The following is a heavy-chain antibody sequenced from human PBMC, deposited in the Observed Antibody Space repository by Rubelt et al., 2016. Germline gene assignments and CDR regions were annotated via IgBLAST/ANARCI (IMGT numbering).Heavy chain of an antibody. Sequence: EVQLLESGGGLVQPGGSLRLSCAASGFTFSSYAMSWVRQAPGKGLEWVAAISGSGGSPYEAKSVKGGFTISSATSKTTLYLPMNSLSAADPAVDYCAQVPIRTVTSTFDYWGQGTLVTVSS. CDR2: ISGSGGSP. CDR1: GFTFSSYA. CDR3: AQVPIRTVTSTFDY. J-gene: IGHJ4*02. D-gene: IGHD4-17*01. V-gene: IGHV3-23*01.